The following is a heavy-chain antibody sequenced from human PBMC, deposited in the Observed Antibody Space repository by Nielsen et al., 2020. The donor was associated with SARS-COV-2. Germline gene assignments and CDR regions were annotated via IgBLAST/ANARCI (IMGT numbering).Heavy chain of an antibody. CDR3: ARWGNTAMVDYYYYGMDV. CDR2: MNPNSGNT. Sequence: ASVKVSCKASGYTFTSYDINWVRQATGQGLEWMGWMNPNSGNTGYSQKFQGRVTMTRNHSISTAYMELSSLRSEDTAVYYCARWGNTAMVDYYYYGMDVWGQGTTVTVSS. J-gene: IGHJ6*02. D-gene: IGHD5-18*01. V-gene: IGHV1-8*01. CDR1: GYTFTSYD.